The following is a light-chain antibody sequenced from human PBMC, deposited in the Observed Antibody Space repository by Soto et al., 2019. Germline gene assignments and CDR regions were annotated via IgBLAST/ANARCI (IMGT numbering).Light chain of an antibody. Sequence: SYELTQPPSVSVSPGQTARITCSGAALPKQYAYWYQQKPGQAPVLVLYKDNERPSGIPERFSGSSSGTTVTLTISGVQAEDEADYYCQSVDSSGTYYVFGYGTKVTVL. CDR1: ALPKQY. CDR3: QSVDSSGTYYV. J-gene: IGLJ1*01. CDR2: KDN. V-gene: IGLV3-25*02.